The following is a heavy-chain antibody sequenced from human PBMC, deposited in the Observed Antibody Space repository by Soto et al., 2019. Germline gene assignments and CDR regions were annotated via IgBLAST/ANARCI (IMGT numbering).Heavy chain of an antibody. CDR3: ARGSEAYYYYYGMDV. CDR2: ISYDGTET. Sequence: PGGSLRLSCAASGFTFSGYWMHWVRQAPGKGLVWVSHISYDGTETTYADSVKGRFTISRDNPKSTLYLQMNSVRAEDTGVYYYARGSEAYYYYYGMDVWGQGTTVTVSS. CDR1: GFTFSGYW. J-gene: IGHJ6*02. V-gene: IGHV3-74*03.